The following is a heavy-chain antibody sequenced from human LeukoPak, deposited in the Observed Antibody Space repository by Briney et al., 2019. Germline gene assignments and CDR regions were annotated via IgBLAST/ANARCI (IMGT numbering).Heavy chain of an antibody. CDR3: ARFYENNSRKGIDY. Sequence: GGSLRLSCAASGFTFSSYEMNWVRQTPGKGLEWVSYISNTGLSLHYADSVKGRFTISRDNAKISLYLQMNSLRAEDTAVYYCARFYENNSRKGIDYWGQGTLVTVSS. V-gene: IGHV3-48*03. D-gene: IGHD2/OR15-2a*01. CDR2: ISNTGLSL. CDR1: GFTFSSYE. J-gene: IGHJ4*02.